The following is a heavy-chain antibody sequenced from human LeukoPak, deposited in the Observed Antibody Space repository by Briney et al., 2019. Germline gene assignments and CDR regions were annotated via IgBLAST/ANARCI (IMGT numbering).Heavy chain of an antibody. CDR2: IYYSGIT. CDR1: GGSISSNGYY. D-gene: IGHD3-22*01. J-gene: IGHJ4*02. Sequence: SETLSLTCTVSGGSISSNGYYWGWIRQSPAEGLEWIGNIYYSGITYYNASLTSRVTISVDTSKNQFSLRLSSVTAADTAVYYCARASYSYDINGWVPFDYWGQGTLVTVSS. V-gene: IGHV4-39*01. CDR3: ARASYSYDINGWVPFDY.